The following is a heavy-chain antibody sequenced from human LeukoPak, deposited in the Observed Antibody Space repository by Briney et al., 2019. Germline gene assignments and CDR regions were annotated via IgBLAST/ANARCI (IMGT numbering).Heavy chain of an antibody. D-gene: IGHD3-22*01. CDR2: IKEDGSQK. Sequence: GGPLRLSCAASGFTFSNYWMTWVRQAPGKGLEWVANIKEDGSQKYYVGSVKGRFTVSRDNAKNSLYLQMNSLRAEDTAVYFCARDHQNGYYFYWGQGTVVTVSS. CDR1: GFTFSNYW. J-gene: IGHJ4*02. CDR3: ARDHQNGYYFY. V-gene: IGHV3-7*01.